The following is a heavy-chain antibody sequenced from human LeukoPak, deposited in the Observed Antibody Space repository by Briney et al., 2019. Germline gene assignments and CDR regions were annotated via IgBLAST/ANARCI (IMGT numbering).Heavy chain of an antibody. J-gene: IGHJ6*03. CDR2: IYYSGST. CDR3: AREVVVPAAIGYYYMDV. CDR1: GGSISSGDYY. V-gene: IGHV4-30-4*08. Sequence: PSQTLSLTCTVSGGSISSGDYYWSWIRQPPGKGLEWIGYIYYSGSTYYNPSLKSRVTISVDTSKNQFSLKLSSVTAADTAVYYCAREVVVPAAIGYYYMDVWGKGTTVTVSS. D-gene: IGHD2-2*01.